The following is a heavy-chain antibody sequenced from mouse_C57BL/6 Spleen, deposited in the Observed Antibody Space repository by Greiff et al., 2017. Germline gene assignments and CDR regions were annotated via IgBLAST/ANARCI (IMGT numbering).Heavy chain of an antibody. Sequence: EVKLVESGGGLVQPGGSLKLSCAASGFTFSDYYMYWVRQTPEKRLEWVAYISNGGGSTYYPDTVKGRFTISRDNAKNTLYLQMSRLKSEDTAMYYCARREYAMDYWGQGTSVTVSS. CDR2: ISNGGGST. CDR3: ARREYAMDY. V-gene: IGHV5-12*01. J-gene: IGHJ4*01. CDR1: GFTFSDYY.